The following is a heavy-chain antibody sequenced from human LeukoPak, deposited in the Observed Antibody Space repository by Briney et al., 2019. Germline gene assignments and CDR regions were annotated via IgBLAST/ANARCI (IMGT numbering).Heavy chain of an antibody. D-gene: IGHD2-8*01. V-gene: IGHV4-34*01. CDR3: ARIRCGHSSAICYNH. CDR2: INHNGGT. CDR1: GVSLSDYY. Sequence: PSETLSLTCSVYGVSLSDYYGSWIRQPPGKGLEWIGEINHNGGTKYNPSLKGRVTISVDTSENHFSLNLRSVTAADTAVYYCARIRCGHSSAICYNHWGRGTLVTVSS. J-gene: IGHJ5*02.